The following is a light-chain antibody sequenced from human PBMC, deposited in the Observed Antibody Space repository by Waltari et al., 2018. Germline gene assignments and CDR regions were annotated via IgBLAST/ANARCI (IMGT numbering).Light chain of an antibody. Sequence: DIQMTQSPSSLSASVGDRVTITCRASQSVSSYLNWYQQKPGKAPRPLIYAAASLQSGVPARLSGSGSGTDFALTISSLQPEDFATYYCQQSSSTPPWTFGQGTKVEIK. V-gene: IGKV1-39*01. J-gene: IGKJ1*01. CDR2: AAA. CDR1: QSVSSY. CDR3: QQSSSTPPWT.